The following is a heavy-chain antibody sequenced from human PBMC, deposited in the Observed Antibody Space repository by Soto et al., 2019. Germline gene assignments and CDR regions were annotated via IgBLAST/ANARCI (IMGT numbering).Heavy chain of an antibody. CDR3: ARSLADTGYYYMDV. J-gene: IGHJ6*03. Sequence: SETLSLTCTVSGGSISSGGYYWSWIRQHPGKGLEWIGYIYYSGSTYYNPSLKSRVTISVDTSKNQFSLKLSSVTAADTAVYYCARSLADTGYYYMDVWGKGTTVTVSS. D-gene: IGHD5-18*01. CDR1: GGSISSGGYY. V-gene: IGHV4-31*03. CDR2: IYYSGST.